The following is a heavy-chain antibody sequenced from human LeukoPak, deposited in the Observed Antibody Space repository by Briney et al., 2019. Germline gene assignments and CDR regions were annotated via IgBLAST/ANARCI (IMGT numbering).Heavy chain of an antibody. Sequence: GGSLRLSCAASGFTFSGFSMSWVRQSPTKGLEWVANIKQDGSERYYVDSVKGRFTISRDNAKNSLSLQMNNLRVEDTAVYYCARALWSGPVYYGMDVWGQGTTVTVSS. J-gene: IGHJ6*02. CDR3: ARALWSGPVYYGMDV. D-gene: IGHD3-10*01. CDR1: GFTFSGFS. V-gene: IGHV3-7*01. CDR2: IKQDGSER.